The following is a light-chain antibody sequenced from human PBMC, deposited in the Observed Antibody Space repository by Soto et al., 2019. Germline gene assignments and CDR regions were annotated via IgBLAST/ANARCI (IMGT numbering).Light chain of an antibody. CDR3: SSYTSGATLYV. V-gene: IGLV2-14*01. Sequence: QSVLTQPASVSGSPGQSITISCTGTSSDIGGYNYVSWYQQHPGKAPKLMIYGATNRPSGVSNRFSGSKPGNTASLTISGLQAEDEADYYCSSYTSGATLYVFGTGTKVTVL. CDR2: GAT. CDR1: SSDIGGYNY. J-gene: IGLJ1*01.